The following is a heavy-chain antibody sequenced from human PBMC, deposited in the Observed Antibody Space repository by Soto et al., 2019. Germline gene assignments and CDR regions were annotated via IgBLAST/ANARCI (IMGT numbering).Heavy chain of an antibody. J-gene: IGHJ3*02. CDR3: ARDTPRPRDAFDI. Sequence: LRLSCAASGFTFSSYWMHWVRQAPGKGLVWVSRINSDGSSTSYADSVKGRFTISRDNAKNTLYLQMNSLRAEDTAVYYCARDTPRPRDAFDIWGQGTMVTVSS. V-gene: IGHV3-74*01. CDR2: INSDGSST. CDR1: GFTFSSYW.